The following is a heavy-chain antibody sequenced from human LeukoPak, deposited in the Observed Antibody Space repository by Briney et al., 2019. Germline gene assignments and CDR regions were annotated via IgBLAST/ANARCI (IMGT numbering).Heavy chain of an antibody. V-gene: IGHV1-2*02. CDR2: INPNSGGT. Sequence: ASVKVSCKTSGYGFTGYYIQWVRQAPGQGLEWMGWINPNSGGTNYAQKLGGVTMTRDTSISTAYMELIRLTSDDAAVYYCAKGTESYYYFYYMDVWGKGTTVTVSS. CDR1: GYGFTGYY. D-gene: IGHD3/OR15-3a*01. CDR3: AKGTESYYYFYYMDV. J-gene: IGHJ6*03.